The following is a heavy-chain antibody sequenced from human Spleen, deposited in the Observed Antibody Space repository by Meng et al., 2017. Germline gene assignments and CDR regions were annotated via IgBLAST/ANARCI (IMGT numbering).Heavy chain of an antibody. V-gene: IGHV3-49*03. D-gene: IGHD4-17*01. Sequence: GESLKISCTASGFTFGDYAMSWFRQAPGKGLEWVGFIRSKAYGGTTEYAASVKGRFTISRDDSKSIAYLQMNSLKTEDTAVYYCTREDDYGDYRDYWGQGTLVTVSS. CDR2: IRSKAYGGTT. J-gene: IGHJ4*02. CDR1: GFTFGDYA. CDR3: TREDDYGDYRDY.